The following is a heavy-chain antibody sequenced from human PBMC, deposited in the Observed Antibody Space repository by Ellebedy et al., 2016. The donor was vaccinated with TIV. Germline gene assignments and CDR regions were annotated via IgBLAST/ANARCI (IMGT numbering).Heavy chain of an antibody. Sequence: PGGSLRLSCAASGFTFSTYAMQWVRQAPGKGLEWVAVISYDGINKFYADSVKGRFTISRDNSKNTLHLQVNRLRSDDTAVYYCARDGGSSELDYWGQGTLVTVSS. CDR1: GFTFSTYA. CDR3: ARDGGSSELDY. J-gene: IGHJ4*02. V-gene: IGHV3-30-3*01. D-gene: IGHD6-6*01. CDR2: ISYDGINK.